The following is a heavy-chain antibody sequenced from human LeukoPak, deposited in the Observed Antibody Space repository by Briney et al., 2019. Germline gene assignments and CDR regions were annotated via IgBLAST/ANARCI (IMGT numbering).Heavy chain of an antibody. V-gene: IGHV4-39*07. D-gene: IGHD6-19*01. CDR2: IFYSGST. CDR1: GGSISTSSYY. J-gene: IGHJ4*02. CDR3: AKSSSGWYLSYYFDY. Sequence: PSETLSLTGTVSGGSISTSSYYWGWVRQPPGKGLEWIGNIFYSGSTYYSPSLKSRVTISLDTSRNQFSLKLSSVTAADTAVYYCAKSSSGWYLSYYFDYWGQGTLVTVSS.